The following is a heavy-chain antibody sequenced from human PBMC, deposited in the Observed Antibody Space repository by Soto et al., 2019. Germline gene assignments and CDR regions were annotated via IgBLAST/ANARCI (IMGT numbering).Heavy chain of an antibody. CDR2: LSGYNGNT. D-gene: IGHD4-17*01. J-gene: IGHJ5*02. CDR1: GYTFTTYD. Sequence: QDQMVQSGVEVKKPGASMKVSCKTSGYTFTTYDISWVRQAPGQGIEWMGWLSGYNGNTNYAQKLQGRVTMTTDTSTRTAYMELRSLRSDDTAVYYCAREVAYGDWFDPWGKGTLVTVSS. V-gene: IGHV1-18*01. CDR3: AREVAYGDWFDP.